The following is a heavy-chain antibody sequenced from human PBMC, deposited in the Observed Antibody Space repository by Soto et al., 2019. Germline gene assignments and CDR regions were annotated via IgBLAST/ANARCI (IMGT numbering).Heavy chain of an antibody. D-gene: IGHD4-17*01. Sequence: QVQLVESGGGVVQPGRSLRLSCAASGFTFSSYAMHWVRQAPGKGLEWVAVISYDGSNKYYADSVKGRFTISRDNSKNTLYLQMNSLRAEDTAVYYCARGDADYGDYVSSYYYYGMDVW. V-gene: IGHV3-30-3*01. CDR3: ARGDADYGDYVSSYYYYGMDV. CDR1: GFTFSSYA. CDR2: ISYDGSNK. J-gene: IGHJ6*01.